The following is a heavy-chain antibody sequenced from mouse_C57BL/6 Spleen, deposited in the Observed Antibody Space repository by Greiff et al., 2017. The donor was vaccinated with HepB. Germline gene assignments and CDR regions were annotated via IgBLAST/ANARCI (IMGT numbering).Heavy chain of an antibody. CDR3: ARWDWDERGIDY. CDR2: IDPNSGGT. V-gene: IGHV1-72*01. Sequence: QVQLQQPGAELVKPGASVKLSCTASGYTFTSYWMHWVKQRPGRGLEWIGRIDPNSGGTKYNETFKSKATLTVDKPSSTAYMQLSSLTSEDSAVYYGARWDWDERGIDYWGQGTTLTVSS. J-gene: IGHJ2*01. CDR1: GYTFTSYW. D-gene: IGHD4-1*01.